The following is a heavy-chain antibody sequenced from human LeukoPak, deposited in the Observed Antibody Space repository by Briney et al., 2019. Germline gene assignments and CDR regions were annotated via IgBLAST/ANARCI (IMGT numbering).Heavy chain of an antibody. J-gene: IGHJ3*02. Sequence: SETLSLTCTVSGGSIFSYYWSWIRQPPGKGPEWIGYIYYSGSTYYNPSLKGRVTISIDTSKNHFSLNVSSMSAADTAVYYCARDQDTGVEAFVIWGQGTIVTVSS. CDR2: IYYSGST. D-gene: IGHD7-27*01. CDR1: GGSIFSYY. CDR3: ARDQDTGVEAFVI. V-gene: IGHV4-59*01.